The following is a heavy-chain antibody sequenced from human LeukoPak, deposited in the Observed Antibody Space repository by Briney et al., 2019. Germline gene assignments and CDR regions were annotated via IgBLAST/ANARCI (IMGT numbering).Heavy chain of an antibody. CDR1: GGSISSSSYY. V-gene: IGHV3-11*01. CDR2: ISSSGSII. D-gene: IGHD3-10*01. J-gene: IGHJ6*02. Sequence: LSLTCTVSGGSISSSSYYWGWIRQAPGKGLEWVSDISSSGSIIHYTDSVKGRFAISRDNAKNSLYLQMNSLRAEDTAVYYCARVVRGVRQGLNTLDVWGQGTTVTVSS. CDR3: ARVVRGVRQGLNTLDV.